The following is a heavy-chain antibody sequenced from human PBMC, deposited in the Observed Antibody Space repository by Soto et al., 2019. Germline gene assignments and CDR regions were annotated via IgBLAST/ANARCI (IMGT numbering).Heavy chain of an antibody. V-gene: IGHV3-30-3*01. CDR1: GFTFSSYA. Sequence: GGSLRLSCAASGFTFSSYAMHWVRQAPGKGLEWVAVISYDGSNKYYADSVKGRFTISRDNSKNTLYLQMNSLRAEDTAVYYCAREPYGTRIDPWGQGTLVTVSS. D-gene: IGHD4-17*01. J-gene: IGHJ5*02. CDR3: AREPYGTRIDP. CDR2: ISYDGSNK.